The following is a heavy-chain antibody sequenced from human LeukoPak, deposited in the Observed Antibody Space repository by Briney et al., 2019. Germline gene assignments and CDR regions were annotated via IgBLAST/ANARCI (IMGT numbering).Heavy chain of an antibody. Sequence: ETLSLTCAVYGGAFSGSYWSWIRQPPGKGLEWIGEINHSGSSNYSPSLKSRVTISVDTSKNQFSLKLSSVTAADTAVYYCARRNPSSGWPFDYWGQGTLVTASS. CDR2: INHSGSS. CDR3: ARRNPSSGWPFDY. CDR1: GGAFSGSY. J-gene: IGHJ4*02. V-gene: IGHV4-34*01. D-gene: IGHD6-19*01.